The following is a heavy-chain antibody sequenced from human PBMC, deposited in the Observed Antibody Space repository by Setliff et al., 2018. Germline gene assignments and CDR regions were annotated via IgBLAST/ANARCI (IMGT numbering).Heavy chain of an antibody. J-gene: IGHJ5*02. CDR1: GGSISSSDSNTNW. D-gene: IGHD3-3*01. CDR2: INHSGNT. Sequence: SETLSLTCTVSGGSISSSDSNTNWWSWVRQPPGKGLEWIGEINHSGNTNYNPSLKSRVTVSVDKPKNQFSLKLSSVTAADTAVYYCARDTPYYDFWSGYYTPSNWFDPWGQGTLVTVSS. CDR3: ARDTPYYDFWSGYYTPSNWFDP. V-gene: IGHV4-4*02.